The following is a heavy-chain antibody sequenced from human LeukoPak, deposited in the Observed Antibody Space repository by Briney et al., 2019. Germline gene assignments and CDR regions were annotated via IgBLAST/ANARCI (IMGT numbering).Heavy chain of an antibody. CDR2: INHSGST. J-gene: IGHJ3*01. CDR1: GGSFSGYY. Sequence: SDTPSLTCAVYGGSFSGYYWSWIRQPPGKGLEWIGEINHSGSTNYNPPLEIRVTISVDTSKNQVAVKLSSVTAAHTAVYYCDRDTLISSGYYSITKPFLFDLWGQGTMVTVSS. V-gene: IGHV4-34*01. D-gene: IGHD3-22*01. CDR3: DRDTLISSGYYSITKPFLFDL.